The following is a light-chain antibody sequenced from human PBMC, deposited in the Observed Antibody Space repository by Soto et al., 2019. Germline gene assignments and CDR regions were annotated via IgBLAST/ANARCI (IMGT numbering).Light chain of an antibody. Sequence: EIVMTQSPATLSVSPGERATLSCRASQSVSSNLAWYQQKPGQAPRLLIYGASTRATGIPARFSGSGSGTEFTLTISSLQSEDFAVYYCQQYSNWPRETFGQGTKVEIK. V-gene: IGKV3-15*01. J-gene: IGKJ1*01. CDR1: QSVSSN. CDR2: GAS. CDR3: QQYSNWPRET.